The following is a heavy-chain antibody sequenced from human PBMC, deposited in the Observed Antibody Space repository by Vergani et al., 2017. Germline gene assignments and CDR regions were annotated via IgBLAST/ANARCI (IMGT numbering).Heavy chain of an antibody. D-gene: IGHD6-6*01. CDR3: ARRVGSSPSLDY. Sequence: EVQLVESGGGVVQPGGSLRLSCAASGFPFSTYDMHWVRQATGKGLEWVSAIVTAGDTYYPGSVKGRFTISRENAKNSLYLQMNGLRAGDTAVYYCARRVGSSPSLDYWGQGTLVTVSS. CDR2: IVTAGDT. V-gene: IGHV3-13*01. J-gene: IGHJ4*02. CDR1: GFPFSTYD.